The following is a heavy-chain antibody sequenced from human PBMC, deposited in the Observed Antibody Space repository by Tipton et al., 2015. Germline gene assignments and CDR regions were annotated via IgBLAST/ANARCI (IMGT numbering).Heavy chain of an antibody. CDR3: ARDLEHGMDV. J-gene: IGHJ6*02. CDR1: SDSISKYY. Sequence: TLSLTCSVSSDSISKYYWSWIRQPPGKELEWIGYISYSGSTHYNPSFKSRVAISVDTSKNHFSLSLTSVTAADTAIYYCARDLEHGMDVWGHGTTVTVSS. CDR2: ISYSGST. D-gene: IGHD5-24*01. V-gene: IGHV4-59*01.